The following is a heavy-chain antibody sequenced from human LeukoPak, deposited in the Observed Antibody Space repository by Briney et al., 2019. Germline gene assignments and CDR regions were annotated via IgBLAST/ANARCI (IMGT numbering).Heavy chain of an antibody. CDR1: GGSISTSSYH. CDR2: IHYTGAT. D-gene: IGHD1-26*01. V-gene: IGHV4-39*07. Sequence: PSETLSLTCIVSGGSISTSSYHWGWIRQPPGKGLEWIANIHYTGATYYNPSLKSRVTISLDTSKNQFSLKLSSVTAADTAVYYCARDVGATTNYYYYYMDVWGKGTTVTVSS. J-gene: IGHJ6*03. CDR3: ARDVGATTNYYYYYMDV.